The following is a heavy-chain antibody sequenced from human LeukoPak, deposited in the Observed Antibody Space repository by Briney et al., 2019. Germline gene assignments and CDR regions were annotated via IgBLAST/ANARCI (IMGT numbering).Heavy chain of an antibody. J-gene: IGHJ4*02. CDR1: GFTFTTYD. V-gene: IGHV3-48*03. CDR2: ISSSGSTK. CDR3: ARDARYCSSNTCYYYFDY. D-gene: IGHD2-2*01. Sequence: AGGSLRLSCAASGFTFTTYDMNWVRQAPGKGLEWVSYISSSGSTKFYADSVRGRFTISRDNAKNSLDLQMNSLRAEDKAVYYCARDARYCSSNTCYYYFDYWGQGTLVTVSS.